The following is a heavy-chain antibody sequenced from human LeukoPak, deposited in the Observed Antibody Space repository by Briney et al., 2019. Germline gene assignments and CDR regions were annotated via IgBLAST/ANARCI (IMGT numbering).Heavy chain of an antibody. Sequence: GGSLRLSCAASGFAFSSYSMNWVRQAPGKGLEWVSSISSSSSYIYYADSVKGRFTISRDNAKNSLYLQMNSLRAEDTAVYYCARDPETGYVETPPGYWGQGTLVTVSS. CDR1: GFAFSSYS. CDR2: ISSSSSYI. V-gene: IGHV3-21*01. D-gene: IGHD3-9*01. J-gene: IGHJ4*02. CDR3: ARDPETGYVETPPGY.